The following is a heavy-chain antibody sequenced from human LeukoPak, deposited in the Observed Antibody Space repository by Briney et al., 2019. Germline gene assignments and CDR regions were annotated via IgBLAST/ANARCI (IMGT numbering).Heavy chain of an antibody. V-gene: IGHV5-51*01. J-gene: IGHJ4*02. D-gene: IGHD6-25*01. Sequence: GESLKISCKGSGYKFTNYWIAWVRQMPGQGLEWLGIIYPRDSDTRYSPSFQGQVSISVNTSIDTAYLQWSSVKASDTAMYYCARLLAAPYYINFWGQGTLVTVSS. CDR3: ARLLAAPYYINF. CDR2: IYPRDSDT. CDR1: GYKFTNYW.